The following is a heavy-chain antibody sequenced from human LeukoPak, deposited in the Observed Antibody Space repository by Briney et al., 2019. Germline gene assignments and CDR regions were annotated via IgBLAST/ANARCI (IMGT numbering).Heavy chain of an antibody. V-gene: IGHV3-11*01. CDR2: ISSSGSTI. Sequence: GGSLRLSCAASGFTFSDYYMSWIRQAPGKGLEWVSYISSSGSTIYYADSVKGRFTISRDNAKNSLYLQMNSLRAEDTALYYCAREPYCGGDCYYSDYWGQGTLVTVSS. D-gene: IGHD2-21*02. CDR3: AREPYCGGDCYYSDY. CDR1: GFTFSDYY. J-gene: IGHJ4*02.